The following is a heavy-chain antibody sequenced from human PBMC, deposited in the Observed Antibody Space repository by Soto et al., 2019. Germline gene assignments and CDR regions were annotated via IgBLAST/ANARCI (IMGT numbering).Heavy chain of an antibody. CDR3: ARDLSGTGLDI. D-gene: IGHD1-26*01. CDR2: IYSTGGT. Sequence: PSETLSLTCNVSGDSIGRCYWSWIRQSAEKGLEWIGRIYSTGGTAYNPALKGRITISLDRSNNHVSLEMNSVTAADTAVYFCARDLSGTGLDIWGRGTRVTVSS. CDR1: GDSIGRCY. V-gene: IGHV4-4*07. J-gene: IGHJ6*02.